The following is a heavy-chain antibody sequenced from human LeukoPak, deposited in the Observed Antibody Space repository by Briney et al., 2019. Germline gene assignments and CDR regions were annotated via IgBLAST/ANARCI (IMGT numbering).Heavy chain of an antibody. CDR3: AREIRFLEWLSPGYYYYYYMDV. CDR2: IYYSGST. D-gene: IGHD3-3*01. V-gene: IGHV4-59*11. CDR1: GGSISSHY. J-gene: IGHJ6*03. Sequence: EPSETLSLTCTVSGGSISSHYWSWIRQPPGRGLEWIGYIYYSGSTNYNPSLKSRVTISVDTSKNQFSLKLSSVTAADTAVYYCAREIRFLEWLSPGYYYYYYMDVWGKGTTVTVSS.